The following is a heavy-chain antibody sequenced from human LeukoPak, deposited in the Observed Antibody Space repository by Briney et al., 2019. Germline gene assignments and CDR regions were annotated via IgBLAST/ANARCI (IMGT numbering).Heavy chain of an antibody. J-gene: IGHJ4*02. Sequence: GGSLRLSCAGSGFTFSSYAMHWVHQAPGKGLEWVAVISYDGSNEYYAEFVKGRFTISRDNSKNTLYLQMNSLRAEDTAVYYCAKDGYDFWSGYYQAWHFDYWGQGTLVTVSS. D-gene: IGHD3-3*01. CDR3: AKDGYDFWSGYYQAWHFDY. V-gene: IGHV3-30-3*01. CDR2: ISYDGSNE. CDR1: GFTFSSYA.